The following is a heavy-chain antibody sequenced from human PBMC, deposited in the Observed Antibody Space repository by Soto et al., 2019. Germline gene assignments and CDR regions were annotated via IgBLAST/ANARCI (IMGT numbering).Heavy chain of an antibody. V-gene: IGHV4-30-4*01. D-gene: IGHD3-22*01. J-gene: IGHJ3*02. CDR3: ARLFAYYDKEPGAFDI. Sequence: SETLSLTCSVSGGAISSEDYYWSWVRQPPGKGLEWIGYIYYRGSTYYNPTLRSRGTLSVDTSKNQISLHLTSVSAADTAVYFCARLFAYYDKEPGAFDIWGQGTVVTVSS. CDR1: GGAISSEDYY. CDR2: IYYRGST.